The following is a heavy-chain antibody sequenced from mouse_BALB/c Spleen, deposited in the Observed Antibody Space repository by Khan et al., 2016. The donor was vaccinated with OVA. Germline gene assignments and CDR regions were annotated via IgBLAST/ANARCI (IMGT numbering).Heavy chain of an antibody. CDR2: ITYSGST. CDR1: GYTITSRYG. V-gene: IGHV3-1*02. J-gene: IGHJ2*01. CDR3: ARTGRIKY. D-gene: IGHD1-1*01. Sequence: EVQLVQTGPGLVKPSQSLSLTCTATGYTITSRYGWYWNRQFPGNILEWMGNITYSGSTNYNPSFKGRISITRDTSKNKFFLQLNSVTTEDTATXYCARTGRIKYWGQGTTLTVSS.